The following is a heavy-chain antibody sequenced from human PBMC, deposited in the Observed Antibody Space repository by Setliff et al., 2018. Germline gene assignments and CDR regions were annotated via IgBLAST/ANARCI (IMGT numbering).Heavy chain of an antibody. CDR3: AKPQVELRWGFES. J-gene: IGHJ4*02. CDR2: ISSDAMIK. D-gene: IGHD1-7*01. CDR1: GFTFSSYA. V-gene: IGHV3-30*18. Sequence: GGSLRLSCAASGFTFSSYAIHWVRQAPGKGLEWLTVISSDAMIKLYADSVKGRFTVSRDNSNNTVYLHLSSPRPEDTAVYFCAKPQVELRWGFESWGQGTPVTVS.